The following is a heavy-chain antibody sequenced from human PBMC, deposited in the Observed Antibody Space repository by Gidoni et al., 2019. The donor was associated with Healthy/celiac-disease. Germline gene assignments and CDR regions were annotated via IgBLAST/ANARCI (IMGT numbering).Heavy chain of an antibody. J-gene: IGHJ6*02. V-gene: IGHV3-49*02. Sequence: VGFIRSKAYGGTTEYAASVKGRFTISRDDSKSIAYLQMNSLKTEDTAVYYCTTIPGIAVFDYGMDVWGQGTTVTVSS. CDR2: IRSKAYGGTT. CDR3: TTIPGIAVFDYGMDV. D-gene: IGHD6-19*01.